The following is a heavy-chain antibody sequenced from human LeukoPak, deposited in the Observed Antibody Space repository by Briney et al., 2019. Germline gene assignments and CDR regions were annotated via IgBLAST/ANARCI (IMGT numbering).Heavy chain of an antibody. V-gene: IGHV3-48*03. Sequence: GGSLRLSCAASGFTFSSYEMNWVRQAPGKGLEWVSYISSSGSTIYYADSVKGRFTISRDNAKNSLYLQMNSLRVEDTAVYFCAKVAKYYYGPETFYFFEQWGQGTPVTASS. CDR2: ISSSGSTI. CDR1: GFTFSSYE. D-gene: IGHD3-10*01. J-gene: IGHJ4*02. CDR3: AKVAKYYYGPETFYFFEQ.